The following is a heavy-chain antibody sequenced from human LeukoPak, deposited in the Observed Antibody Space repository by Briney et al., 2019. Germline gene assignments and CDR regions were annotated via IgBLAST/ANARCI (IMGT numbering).Heavy chain of an antibody. Sequence: SETLSLTCTVSGGAISSGDYYWSWIRQPPGKGLEWIGHIYYNGLTYYNPSLKSRLSISIDTSKNQFSLKLRSVTAADTAVFYCARRSLQYQPFDNWGQGTLVTVSS. V-gene: IGHV4-30-4*08. CDR2: IYYNGLT. CDR1: GGAISSGDYY. D-gene: IGHD5-24*01. J-gene: IGHJ4*02. CDR3: ARRSLQYQPFDN.